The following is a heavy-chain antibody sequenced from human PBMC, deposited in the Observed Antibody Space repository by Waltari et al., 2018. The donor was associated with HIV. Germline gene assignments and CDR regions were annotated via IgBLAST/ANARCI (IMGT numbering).Heavy chain of an antibody. D-gene: IGHD6-13*01. Sequence: QVQLQESGPGLVKPSETLSLTCTVSGGYISSYYWSWIRQTPGKGLAWIGYIYYSGSTNYTPSLKSRVTISVDTSKNHFSLKLSSVTAADTAVYYCATLEVAAAAEEEYFDLWGRGTLVTVSS. V-gene: IGHV4-59*01. CDR2: IYYSGST. J-gene: IGHJ2*01. CDR1: GGYISSYY. CDR3: ATLEVAAAAEEEYFDL.